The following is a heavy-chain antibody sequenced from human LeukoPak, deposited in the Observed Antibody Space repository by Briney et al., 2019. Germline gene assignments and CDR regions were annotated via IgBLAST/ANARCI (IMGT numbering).Heavy chain of an antibody. CDR2: ISAYNGNT. CDR1: GYTFTSYG. J-gene: IGHJ4*02. Sequence: ASVKVSCKASGYTFTSYGIKWVRQAPGQGFEWMGWISAYNGNTNYAQKIQGRVTMTTDTSTSTAYMELRSLRSDDTAVYYCASMSGTPGIAATGFDYWGQGTLVTVSS. V-gene: IGHV1-18*01. D-gene: IGHD6-13*01. CDR3: ASMSGTPGIAATGFDY.